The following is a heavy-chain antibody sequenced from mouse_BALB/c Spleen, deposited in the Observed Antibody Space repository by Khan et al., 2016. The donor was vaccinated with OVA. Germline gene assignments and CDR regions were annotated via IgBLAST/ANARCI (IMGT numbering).Heavy chain of an antibody. D-gene: IGHD2-14*01. CDR2: IIYSGIT. V-gene: IGHV3-8*02. Sequence: EVQLQESGPSFVKPSQTLSLTCSVTGDSITSGYWTWIRKFPRNKLEYMGYIIYSGITYYNPSLKSRISITRHTSKNQYYLQLNAVTTEDTATYYCARSTYRYAFAYWGQGTLVTVSA. CDR1: GDSITSGY. CDR3: ARSTYRYAFAY. J-gene: IGHJ3*01.